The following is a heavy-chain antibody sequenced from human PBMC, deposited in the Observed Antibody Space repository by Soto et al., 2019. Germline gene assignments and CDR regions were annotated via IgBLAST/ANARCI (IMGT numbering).Heavy chain of an antibody. Sequence: QVQLQESGPGLVKPSQTLSLTCTVSGCSISSGGYYWSWIRQHPGKGLEWIGSIYDSGSTYYNPSLKSRVTISVGASKNQLSLKLASVTAADTAMYYCARGGTRAYFHNWGQGTLVTVSS. CDR2: IYDSGST. CDR1: GCSISSGGYY. J-gene: IGHJ1*01. CDR3: ARGGTRAYFHN. D-gene: IGHD1-1*01. V-gene: IGHV4-31*03.